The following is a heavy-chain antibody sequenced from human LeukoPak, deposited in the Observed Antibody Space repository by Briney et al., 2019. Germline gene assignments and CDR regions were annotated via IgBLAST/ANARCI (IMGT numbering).Heavy chain of an antibody. CDR2: IFYSGIT. J-gene: IGHJ5*02. D-gene: IGHD1-26*01. CDR1: GGSISSYY. CDR3: ARDSGSYPHWFAP. V-gene: IGHV4-59*01. Sequence: SETLSLTCTVSGGSISSYYWNWIRQPPGKGLEWIGYIFYSGITNYNPSLKSRVTISVDTSKKQFSLKLTSVTAADTAVYYCARDSGSYPHWFAPWGGGTLVTVSS.